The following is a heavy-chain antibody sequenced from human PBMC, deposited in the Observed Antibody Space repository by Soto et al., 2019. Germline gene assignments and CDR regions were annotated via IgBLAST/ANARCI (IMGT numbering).Heavy chain of an antibody. D-gene: IGHD5-18*01. V-gene: IGHV3-30*03. J-gene: IGHJ4*02. Sequence: QAQLVESGGGVVQPGRSLRLSCAASGFAFSSYGMHWVRQAPGTGLEWVAVISYDGSLQHYADSVQGRFTISRDNSKNMVLLQMSRLRAEDTAVYYCVSDRGYGHASVPYSWGQGTLVSVSS. CDR2: ISYDGSLQ. CDR1: GFAFSSYG. CDR3: VSDRGYGHASVPYS.